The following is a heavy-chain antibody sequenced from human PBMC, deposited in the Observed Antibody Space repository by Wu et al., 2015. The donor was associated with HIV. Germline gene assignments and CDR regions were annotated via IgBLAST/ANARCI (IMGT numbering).Heavy chain of an antibody. Sequence: QVQLVQSGAEVKKPRSSVKVSCKASGGTFNNFAISWVRQAPGQGLEWMGGIIPILRTANYAQKFQGRVTITADELTTTAYMELTNLRLEDTAVYFCARDLTYYYDNSGYYRLDFWGQGTLVTVSS. CDR3: ARDLTYYYDNSGYYRLDF. V-gene: IGHV1-69*12. CDR2: IIPILRTA. D-gene: IGHD3-22*01. CDR1: GGTFNNFA. J-gene: IGHJ4*02.